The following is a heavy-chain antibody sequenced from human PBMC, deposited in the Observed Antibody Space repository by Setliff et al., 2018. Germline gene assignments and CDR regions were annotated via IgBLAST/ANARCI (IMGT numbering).Heavy chain of an antibody. Sequence: APETLSLTCAVYGESFSGYFWSWIRQTPEKGLEWIGEISHSGNTNYNPSFKSRVTISVDTSKNQFPLKLSSVTAADTAIYYCARLGVDDSSGYYYPGGYMDVWGKGTTVTVSS. CDR2: ISHSGNT. J-gene: IGHJ6*03. CDR3: ARLGVDDSSGYYYPGGYMDV. V-gene: IGHV4-34*01. CDR1: GESFSGYF. D-gene: IGHD3-22*01.